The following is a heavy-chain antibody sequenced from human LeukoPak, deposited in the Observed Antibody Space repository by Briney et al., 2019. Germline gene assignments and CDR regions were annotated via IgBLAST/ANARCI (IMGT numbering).Heavy chain of an antibody. D-gene: IGHD5-12*01. CDR2: IYHSGST. CDR3: AGGSGYAFEY. J-gene: IGHJ4*02. V-gene: IGHV4-4*02. CDR1: GGSISSSDW. Sequence: SETLSLTCAVSGGSISSSDWWSWVRQSPGKGLEWIGEIYHSGSTNYIPSLKSRVTISIDESKNQFSLKLSSVTAADTAVYYCAGGSGYAFEYWGQGTLVTVSS.